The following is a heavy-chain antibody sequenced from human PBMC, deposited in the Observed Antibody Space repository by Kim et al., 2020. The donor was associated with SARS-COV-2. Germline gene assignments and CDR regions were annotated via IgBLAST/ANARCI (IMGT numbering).Heavy chain of an antibody. Sequence: GGSLRLSCAASGFTFSSYAMSWVRQAPGKGLEWVSAISGSGGSTYYADSVKGRFTISRDNSKNTLYLQMNSLRAEDTAVYYCAKVGQPHMVRGVYDAFDIWGQGTMVTVSS. CDR2: ISGSGGST. V-gene: IGHV3-23*01. D-gene: IGHD3-10*01. J-gene: IGHJ3*02. CDR3: AKVGQPHMVRGVYDAFDI. CDR1: GFTFSSYA.